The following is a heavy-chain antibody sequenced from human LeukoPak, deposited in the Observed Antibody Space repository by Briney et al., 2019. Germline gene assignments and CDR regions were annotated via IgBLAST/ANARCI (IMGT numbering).Heavy chain of an antibody. CDR1: GYSFTSYW. J-gene: IGHJ4*02. Sequence: TGESLKISCKGSGYSFTSYWIGWVRQMSGKGLEWMGIIYPGNSDTTYNPSFQSQVTISADKFISTAFLHWSSLKASDTAMYYCVRGGGSVNDYWGQGTLVTVSS. V-gene: IGHV5-51*01. D-gene: IGHD1-26*01. CDR2: IYPGNSDT. CDR3: VRGGGSVNDY.